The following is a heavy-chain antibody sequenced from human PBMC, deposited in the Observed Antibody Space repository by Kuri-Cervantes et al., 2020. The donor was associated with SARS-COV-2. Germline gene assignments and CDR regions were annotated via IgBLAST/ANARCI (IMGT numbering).Heavy chain of an antibody. CDR1: GFTLSSYS. J-gene: IGHJ6*02. V-gene: IGHV3-72*01. CDR2: TRNKANSYTT. CDR3: ARGNYYDSSGYFYYYGMDV. Sequence: GESLKISCAASGFTLSSYSMNWVRQAPGKGLEWVGRTRNKANSYTTEYAASVKGRFTISRDDSKNSLYLQMNSLKTEDTAVYYCARGNYYDSSGYFYYYGMDVWGQGTTVTVSS. D-gene: IGHD3-22*01.